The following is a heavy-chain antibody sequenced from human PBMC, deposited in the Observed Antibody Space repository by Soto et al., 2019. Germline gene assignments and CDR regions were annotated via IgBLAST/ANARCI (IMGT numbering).Heavy chain of an antibody. Sequence: PSETLSLTCTVSGGSIASSGYYWGWIRQPPGKGLEWIGSIYYSGSTYYNPSLKSRVTISVDTSKNQFSLKLNSVTAADTAVYYCVRQCGSGSYYIYYYYGMDVWGQGTTVTVS. J-gene: IGHJ6*02. D-gene: IGHD3-10*01. CDR1: GGSIASSGYY. V-gene: IGHV4-39*01. CDR2: IYYSGST. CDR3: VRQCGSGSYYIYYYYGMDV.